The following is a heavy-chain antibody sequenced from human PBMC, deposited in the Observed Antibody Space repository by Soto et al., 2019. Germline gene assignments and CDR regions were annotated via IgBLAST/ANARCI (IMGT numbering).Heavy chain of an antibody. Sequence: PGGSLRLSCAGSGFTFSRFAMSWVRQVPGEGLEWVSAISGSGQTTYYADSVKGRFTVSRDNSKNTLYLQMNSLRAEDTAVYYCARDKTSYYDVSGIFDIWGQGTMVTVSS. V-gene: IGHV3-23*01. CDR3: ARDKTSYYDVSGIFDI. CDR1: GFTFSRFA. D-gene: IGHD3-22*01. J-gene: IGHJ3*02. CDR2: ISGSGQTT.